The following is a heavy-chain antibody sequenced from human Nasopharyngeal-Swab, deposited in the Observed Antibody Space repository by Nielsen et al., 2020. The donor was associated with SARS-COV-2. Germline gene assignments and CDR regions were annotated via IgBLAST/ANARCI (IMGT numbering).Heavy chain of an antibody. Sequence: GGSLRLSCAASGFSFSSHNMNWVRQAPGKGLEWVSYISITSSAMYYADSVKGRFTISRDNTKNSLYLQMNSLRAEDTAVYYCVSDYSGPLGKYLDHWGQGTLVTVSS. J-gene: IGHJ4*02. V-gene: IGHV3-48*04. CDR1: GFSFSSHN. D-gene: IGHD4-11*01. CDR3: VSDYSGPLGKYLDH. CDR2: ISITSSAM.